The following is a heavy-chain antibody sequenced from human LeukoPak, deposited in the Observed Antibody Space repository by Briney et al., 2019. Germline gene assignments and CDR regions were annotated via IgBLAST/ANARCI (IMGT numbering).Heavy chain of an antibody. CDR1: GYSFTSYW. CDR3: ARGQWLGHEYFQH. CDR2: IYPGDSDT. V-gene: IGHV5-51*01. D-gene: IGHD6-19*01. J-gene: IGHJ1*01. Sequence: GESLKISCKGSGYSFTSYWIGWVRQMPGKGLEWMASIYPGDSDTRYSPSFQGQVTISADKSISTAYLQWNSLKASDTAMYYCARGQWLGHEYFQHWGQGTLVTVSS.